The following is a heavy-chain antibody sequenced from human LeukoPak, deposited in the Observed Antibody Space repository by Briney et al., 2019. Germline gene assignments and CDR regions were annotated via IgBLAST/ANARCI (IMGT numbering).Heavy chain of an antibody. D-gene: IGHD6-13*01. V-gene: IGHV3-23*01. Sequence: GGSLRLSCGASGFSFSSYAMSWVRQAPGKGLEWVSVISGSGSNTYYADSVKGRFTISRDNSKNTLYLQMNSLRAEDTAVYYCAKWAAAGTGWGQGTLVTVSS. CDR3: AKWAAAGTG. CDR1: GFSFSSYA. CDR2: ISGSGSNT. J-gene: IGHJ4*02.